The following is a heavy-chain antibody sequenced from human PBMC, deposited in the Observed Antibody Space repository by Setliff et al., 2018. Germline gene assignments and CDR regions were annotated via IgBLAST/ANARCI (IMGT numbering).Heavy chain of an antibody. V-gene: IGHV3-7*01. CDR1: GFTFTNYW. CDR3: AGAXXLSY. J-gene: IGHJ4*02. Sequence: GGSLRLSCVASGFTFTNYWLSWGRQVPGKGLEWVAKREQDGSEKNYVDSVKVRFTISRDNGKNSVYLQMNSLGAEDTAVYYCAGAXXLSYWGQGTLVTVSS. CDR2: REQDGSEK.